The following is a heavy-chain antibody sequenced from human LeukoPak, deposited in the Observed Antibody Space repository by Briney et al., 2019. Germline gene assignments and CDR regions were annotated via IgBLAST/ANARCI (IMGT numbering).Heavy chain of an antibody. CDR3: ARDDAFAI. CDR2: IYYSGST. CDR1: GGSITSSNYY. Sequence: SETLSLTCGVSGGSITSSNYYWCCLRHPPGEGLEWIGTIYYSGSTYYTPSFKSRVTISVDTTKNQFSLKLSSVTAADTAVYYCARDDAFAIWGQGTMVTVSS. V-gene: IGHV4-39*01. J-gene: IGHJ3*02.